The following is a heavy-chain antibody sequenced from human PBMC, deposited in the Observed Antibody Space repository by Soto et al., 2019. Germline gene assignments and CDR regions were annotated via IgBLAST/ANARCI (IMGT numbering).Heavy chain of an antibody. V-gene: IGHV3-30-3*01. D-gene: IGHD3-10*01. CDR3: AKGEVRGGVIIFGAYDYYYYDMDV. CDR1: GFTFSSYA. Sequence: GGSLRLSCAASGFTFSSYAMHWVRQAPGKGLEWVAVISYDGSNKYYADSVKGRFTISRDNSKNTLYLQMNSLRAEDTAVYYCAKGEVRGGVIIFGAYDYYYYDMDVWGKGTTVTVSS. J-gene: IGHJ6*03. CDR2: ISYDGSNK.